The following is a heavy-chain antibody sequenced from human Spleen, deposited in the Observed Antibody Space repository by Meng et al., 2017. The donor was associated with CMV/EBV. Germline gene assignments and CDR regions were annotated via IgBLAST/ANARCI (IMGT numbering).Heavy chain of an antibody. CDR3: ARVLVVAGYYYYGMDV. V-gene: IGHV3-23*01. D-gene: IGHD6-19*01. J-gene: IGHJ6*02. Sequence: GESLKISCAASGFTFDRHAMNWVRQAPGEGLEWVSGISGSGGTTYYADSVKGRFTISRDNSKNTLFLQMNSLRAEDTAVYYCARVLVVAGYYYYGMDVWGQGTTVTVSS. CDR2: ISGSGGTT. CDR1: GFTFDRHA.